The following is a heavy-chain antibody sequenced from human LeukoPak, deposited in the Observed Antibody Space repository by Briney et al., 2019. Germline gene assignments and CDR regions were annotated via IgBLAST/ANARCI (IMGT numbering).Heavy chain of an antibody. CDR1: GGSISSGSYY. J-gene: IGHJ3*02. CDR3: ARDHPSPQYYYDSSGFIISPPTSDAFDI. V-gene: IGHV4-31*03. Sequence: SQTLSLTCTVSGGSISSGSYYWSWIRQPAGKGLEWIGYIYYSGTTYYNPSLKSRVTISVDTSKNQFSLKLSSVTAADTAVYYCARDHPSPQYYYDSSGFIISPPTSDAFDIWGQGTMVTVSS. CDR2: IYYSGTT. D-gene: IGHD3-22*01.